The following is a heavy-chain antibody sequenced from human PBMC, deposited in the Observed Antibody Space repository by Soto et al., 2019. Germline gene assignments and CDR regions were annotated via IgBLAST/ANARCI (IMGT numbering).Heavy chain of an antibody. Sequence: QVQLVQSGAEVKKPGASVKVSCKASGYTFTGYYMHWVRQAPGQGLEWMGWINPNSGGTNYAQKFQGWVTMTRDTYIRTAYMELSRLRSDDTAVYYCARSYVRAGYRAIAAAGTGLDYWGQGTLVTVAS. J-gene: IGHJ4*02. CDR1: GYTFTGYY. D-gene: IGHD6-13*01. V-gene: IGHV1-2*04. CDR2: INPNSGGT. CDR3: ARSYVRAGYRAIAAAGTGLDY.